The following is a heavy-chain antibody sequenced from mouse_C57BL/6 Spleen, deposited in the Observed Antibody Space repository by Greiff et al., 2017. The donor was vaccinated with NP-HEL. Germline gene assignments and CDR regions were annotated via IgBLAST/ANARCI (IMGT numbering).Heavy chain of an antibody. CDR1: GYSFTGYF. J-gene: IGHJ1*03. CDR3: ARSPLSYWYFDV. Sequence: EVQLQQSGPELVKPGDSVKISCKASGYSFTGYFMNWVMQSHGKSLEWIGRINPYNGDTFYNQKFKGKATLTVDKSSSTAHMELRSLTSEDSAVYYCARSPLSYWYFDVWGTGTTVTVSS. V-gene: IGHV1-20*01. CDR2: INPYNGDT. D-gene: IGHD1-1*01.